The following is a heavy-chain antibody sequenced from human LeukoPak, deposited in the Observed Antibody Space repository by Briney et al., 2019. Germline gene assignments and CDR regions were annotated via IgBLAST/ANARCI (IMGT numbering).Heavy chain of an antibody. CDR3: ARDGYGTFDY. D-gene: IGHD4-17*01. CDR2: IHYTGTT. J-gene: IGHJ4*02. Sequence: SETLSLTCTVSGGSINTYYWSWIRQPPGKGLEWIGYIHYTGTTNYNPSLKSRVTISVDTSKNQFSLKLSSVTAADTAVYYCARDGYGTFDYWGQGTLVTVSS. V-gene: IGHV4-59*01. CDR1: GGSINTYY.